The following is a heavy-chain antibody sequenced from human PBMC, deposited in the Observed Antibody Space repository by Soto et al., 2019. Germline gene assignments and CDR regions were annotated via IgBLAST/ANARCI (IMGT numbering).Heavy chain of an antibody. CDR2: IYPSDSDT. V-gene: IGHV5-51*01. CDR3: ARGGVSTRTFDY. J-gene: IGHJ4*02. D-gene: IGHD3-3*01. Sequence: GASLKISCKGSGYNFAGYWIAWVRQMPGKGLELMGIIYPSDSDTRYRPSFQGQVTISADKSISSAYPQWSSLRASDTAMYYCARGGVSTRTFDYWGQGTPVTVSS. CDR1: GYNFAGYW.